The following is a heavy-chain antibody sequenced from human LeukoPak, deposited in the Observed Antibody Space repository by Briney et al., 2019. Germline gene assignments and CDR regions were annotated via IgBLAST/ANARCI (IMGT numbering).Heavy chain of an antibody. CDR2: IYPGDSDT. CDR3: ARRGNWNFDY. Sequence: GESLKISCKGSGYRFANQWIGWVRQMPGKGLEWVGVIYPGDSDTRYGPSFQGRVTISADTSISTAYLQWSSLKASDTALYFCARRGNWNFDYWGQGTLVTVSS. V-gene: IGHV5-51*01. CDR1: GYRFANQW. J-gene: IGHJ4*02. D-gene: IGHD1-1*01.